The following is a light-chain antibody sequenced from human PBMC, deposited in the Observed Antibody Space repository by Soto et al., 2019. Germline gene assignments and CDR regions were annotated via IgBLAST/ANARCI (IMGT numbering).Light chain of an antibody. V-gene: IGKV1-5*01. CDR1: QGLSKW. CDR3: QQYNSYPWT. J-gene: IGKJ1*01. Sequence: DIQMTQSPSTLAASVRDRVTHPCRASQGLSKWLAWYQQKPGKPPKLLIYDASSLESGVPSTFSGSGSGTEFTLTISSLQPDDFATYYCQQYNSYPWTFGQGTKVEIK. CDR2: DAS.